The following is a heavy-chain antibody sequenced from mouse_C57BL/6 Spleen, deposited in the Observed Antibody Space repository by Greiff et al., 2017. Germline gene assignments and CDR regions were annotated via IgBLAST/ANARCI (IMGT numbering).Heavy chain of an antibody. CDR1: GYTFTSYW. Sequence: QVHVKQPGAELVRPGSSVKLSCKASGYTFTSYWMDWVKQRPGQGLEWIGNIYPSDSETHYNQKFKDKATLTVDKSSSTAYMQLSSLTSEDSAVYYCARKGNFLFDYWGQGTTLTVSS. CDR3: ARKGNFLFDY. CDR2: IYPSDSET. V-gene: IGHV1-61*01. D-gene: IGHD2-1*01. J-gene: IGHJ2*01.